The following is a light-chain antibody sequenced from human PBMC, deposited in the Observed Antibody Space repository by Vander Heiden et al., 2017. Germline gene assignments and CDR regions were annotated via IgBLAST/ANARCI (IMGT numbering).Light chain of an antibody. V-gene: IGLV1-47*01. CDR2: RNN. J-gene: IGLJ1*01. CDR3: AAWDDSLSGDYV. CDR1: SSNIGSNE. Sequence: QSVLTQPPSASGTPGQRVTIPCSGSSSNIGSNEVYWYQQLPGPAPKLLVYRNNQRPSGVPDRFSGSKSGTSASLAISGLRSEDEADYYCAAWDDSLSGDYVFGTGTKVTVL.